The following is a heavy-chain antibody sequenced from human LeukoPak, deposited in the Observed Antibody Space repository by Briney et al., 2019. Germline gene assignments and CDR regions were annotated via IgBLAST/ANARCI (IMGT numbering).Heavy chain of an antibody. CDR2: IYSGGST. Sequence: PGGSLRLSCAASGFTVSSNYMSWVRQAPGKGLEWVSVIYSGGSTYYADSVKGRFTISRDNSKNTLYLQMNSLRAEDTAVYYCAREGIRAVGDYYYYMDVWGKGTTVTVSS. CDR3: AREGIRAVGDYYYYMDV. V-gene: IGHV3-53*01. J-gene: IGHJ6*03. CDR1: GFTVSSNY. D-gene: IGHD3-16*01.